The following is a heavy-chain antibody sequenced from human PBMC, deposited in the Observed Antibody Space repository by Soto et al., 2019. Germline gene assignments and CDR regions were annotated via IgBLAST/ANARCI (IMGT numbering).Heavy chain of an antibody. J-gene: IGHJ5*02. CDR2: INHSGST. CDR3: ARGGWSDNWFVP. D-gene: IGHD6-19*01. Sequence: PSETLSLTCAVYGRSFSDYSWTWIRQPPGKGLEWIGEINHSGSTYYNPSLKSRVTISVDTSKNQFSLKLTSVTAADTAVYYCARGGWSDNWFVPWGQGILVTVSS. V-gene: IGHV4-34*01. CDR1: GRSFSDYS.